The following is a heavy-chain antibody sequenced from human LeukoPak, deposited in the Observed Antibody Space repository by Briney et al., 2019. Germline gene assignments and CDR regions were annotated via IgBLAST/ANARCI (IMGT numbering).Heavy chain of an antibody. D-gene: IGHD5-18*01. J-gene: IGHJ4*02. Sequence: PGGSLRLSCAASGFTVNNNYMSWVRQAPGKGLEWVSVIYSGDITYYADSVKGRFTISRDNSKNTLYLQMNSLRAEDTAVYYCARGSGYNYGFPDYWGQGTPVTVSS. CDR2: IYSGDIT. CDR1: GFTVNNNY. CDR3: ARGSGYNYGFPDY. V-gene: IGHV3-53*01.